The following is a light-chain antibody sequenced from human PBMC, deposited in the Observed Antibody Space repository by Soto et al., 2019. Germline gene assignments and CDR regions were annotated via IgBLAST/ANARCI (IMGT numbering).Light chain of an antibody. CDR1: SSNIGTKT. CDR3: AAWDDSLYGVV. Sequence: QSVLTQPPSASGTPGQRVTISCSGSSSNIGTKTVSWYQQLPGTAPKLIIYSNNQRPSGVPDRFSGSKSGTSASLAITGLQSEDEGDFYCAAWDDSLYGVVFGGGTKLTVL. J-gene: IGLJ2*01. CDR2: SNN. V-gene: IGLV1-44*01.